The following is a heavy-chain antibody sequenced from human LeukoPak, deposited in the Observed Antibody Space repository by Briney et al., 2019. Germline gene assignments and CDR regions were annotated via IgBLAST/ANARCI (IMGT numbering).Heavy chain of an antibody. J-gene: IGHJ3*02. CDR2: ISSGGSTI. V-gene: IGHV3-48*01. D-gene: IGHD2-21*01. CDR1: GFTFSSYS. CDR3: ARDVCGGDCYSAFDI. Sequence: GGSMRLSWAPAGFTFSSYSMNWVRQAPGKGLEWVSYISSGGSTIYYADSVKGRFTISRDNAKNSPYMQMNSLRAEDTAVYYCARDVCGGDCYSAFDIWGQGTMVTVS.